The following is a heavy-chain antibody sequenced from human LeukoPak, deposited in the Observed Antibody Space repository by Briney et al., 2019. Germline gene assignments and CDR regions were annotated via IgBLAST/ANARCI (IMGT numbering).Heavy chain of an antibody. CDR1: GYTFTSYY. CDR3: ARGREDYYDSSGYWAPLDY. D-gene: IGHD3-22*01. CDR2: INPSRGST. V-gene: IGHV1-46*01. Sequence: ASVKVSCKASGYTFTSYYMHWVRQAPGQGLEWMGIINPSRGSTSYAQKFQGRVTMTRDMSTSTVYMELSSLRSEDTAVYYCARGREDYYDSSGYWAPLDYWGQGTLVTVSS. J-gene: IGHJ4*02.